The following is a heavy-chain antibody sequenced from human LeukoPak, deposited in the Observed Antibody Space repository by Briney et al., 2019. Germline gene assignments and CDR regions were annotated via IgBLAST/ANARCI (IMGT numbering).Heavy chain of an antibody. CDR3: ARELGSYEGGYYGMDV. Sequence: GGSLRLSCAASGFTFSNYLMHWVRQTPGKGLVWISRISTDGSFTNYADSVKGRFSISRDNAKNSLYLQMNSLRAEDTALYYCARELGSYEGGYYGMDVWGQGTTVTVSS. CDR2: ISTDGSFT. D-gene: IGHD1-26*01. J-gene: IGHJ6*02. V-gene: IGHV3-74*01. CDR1: GFTFSNYL.